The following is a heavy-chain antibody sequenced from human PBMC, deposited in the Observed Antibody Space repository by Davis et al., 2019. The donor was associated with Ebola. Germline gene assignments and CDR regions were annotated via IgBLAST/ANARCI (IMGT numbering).Heavy chain of an antibody. D-gene: IGHD1-1*01. CDR2: IWHDGSNE. CDR1: GFTFSSNS. V-gene: IGHV3-33*08. CDR3: ARDFDRVRT. Sequence: GESLKISCAASGFTFSSNSMNWVRQAPGKGLEWVAVIWHDGSNEHYADSVKGRFTISRDNSKNTVYLQMNSLRAEDTAVYYCARDFDRVRTWGQGTLVTVSS. J-gene: IGHJ4*02.